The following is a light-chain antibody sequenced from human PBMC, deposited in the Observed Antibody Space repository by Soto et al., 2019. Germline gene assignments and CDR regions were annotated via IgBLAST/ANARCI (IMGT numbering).Light chain of an antibody. CDR2: QAS. CDR3: QQYHGYPLT. Sequence: DIQMTQSPSTLSASVGDRVTISCRASQSISSWLAWYQQKPGKAPQLLIYQASSLESGVPSRFSGSGSGTEFTLTISSLQPDDFATYYCQQYHGYPLTFGGGTKVEIK. J-gene: IGKJ4*01. CDR1: QSISSW. V-gene: IGKV1-5*03.